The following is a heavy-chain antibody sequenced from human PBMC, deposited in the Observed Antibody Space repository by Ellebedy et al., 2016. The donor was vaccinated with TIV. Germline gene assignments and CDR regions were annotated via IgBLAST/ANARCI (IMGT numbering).Heavy chain of an antibody. Sequence: GGSLRLXXKASGFSFSTYWMAWVRQAPGKGLEWVANIKPDGSEKYYLDSVKGRFTISRDNAKNSLYLQMNSLGAEDTAVYFCARGRYYCSSTSCYAPSWFDPWGQGTLVTVSS. CDR2: IKPDGSEK. V-gene: IGHV3-7*01. CDR1: GFSFSTYW. J-gene: IGHJ5*02. CDR3: ARGRYYCSSTSCYAPSWFDP. D-gene: IGHD2-2*01.